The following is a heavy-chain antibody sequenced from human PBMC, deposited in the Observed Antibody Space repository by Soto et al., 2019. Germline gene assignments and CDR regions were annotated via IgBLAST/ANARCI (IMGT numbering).Heavy chain of an antibody. CDR2: FHFSGST. V-gene: IGHV4-59*01. Sequence: QVQLQESGPGLVKPSETLSLTCTVSGGSINGYYWTWLRQSPTNGLEWIGYFHFSGSTKYNPSLESRLTISADTSKNQISLTLSSVTAADTAVYYCARVSGYSYGYDDFFDNWGQGTLANVSS. CDR1: GGSINGYY. CDR3: ARVSGYSYGYDDFFDN. D-gene: IGHD5-18*01. J-gene: IGHJ4*01.